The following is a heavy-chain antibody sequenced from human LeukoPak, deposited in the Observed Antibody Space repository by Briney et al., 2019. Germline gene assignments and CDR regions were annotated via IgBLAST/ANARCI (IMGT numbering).Heavy chain of an antibody. CDR1: GFTFSSYA. J-gene: IGHJ6*03. CDR3: AKRDSRTNYYYYYMDV. Sequence: AGGSLRLSCAASGFTFSSYAMSWVRPAPGKGLEWASAISGSGGSTYYADSVKGRFTISRDNSKNTLYLQMNSLRAEDTAVYYCAKRDSRTNYYYYYMDVWGKGTTVTVSS. D-gene: IGHD6-13*01. CDR2: ISGSGGST. V-gene: IGHV3-23*01.